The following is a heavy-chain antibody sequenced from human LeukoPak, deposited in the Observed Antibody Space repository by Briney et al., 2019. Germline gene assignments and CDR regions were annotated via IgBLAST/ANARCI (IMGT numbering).Heavy chain of an antibody. D-gene: IGHD2-8*01. Sequence: GGSLRLSCAASGFTFSSYAMHWVRQAPGKGLEWVAVISYDGSNKYYADSVKRRFNISRDNSKNTLYLQMNSLRAEDTAVYYCAKDGVPSRYFGRNYFDYWGQGTLVTVSS. CDR3: AKDGVPSRYFGRNYFDY. J-gene: IGHJ4*02. CDR1: GFTFSSYA. CDR2: ISYDGSNK. V-gene: IGHV3-30*04.